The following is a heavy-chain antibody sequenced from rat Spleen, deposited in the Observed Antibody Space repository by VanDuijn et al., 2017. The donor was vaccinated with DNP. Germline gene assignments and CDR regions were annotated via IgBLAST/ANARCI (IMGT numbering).Heavy chain of an antibody. CDR3: AKAGGYSPWYFDY. CDR1: GFTFSDYH. V-gene: IGHV5S23*01. J-gene: IGHJ2*01. D-gene: IGHD1-11*01. CDR2: ISTGGGNT. Sequence: EVQLVESGGGLVQPGRSLKLSCAASGFTFSDYHMAWVRQAPTKGLEWVAAISTGGGNTYYRDSVKGRFTISRDNAKSTLYLQMDSLRSEETATYYCAKAGGYSPWYFDYWGQGVMVTVSS.